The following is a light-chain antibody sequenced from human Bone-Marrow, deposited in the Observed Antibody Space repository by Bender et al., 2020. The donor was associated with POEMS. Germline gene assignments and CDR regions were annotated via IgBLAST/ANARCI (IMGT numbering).Light chain of an antibody. Sequence: QAVVTQEPSLPVSPAGTVTLTCGSSTGPVTSGHYPYWFQQKPGQAPRALIYDATDIHPWTPARFSGSLLGGKSALSLSGAHPEDAAEYYCLLSYSGSWVFGGRTKLTVL. CDR3: LLSYSGSWV. V-gene: IGLV7-46*01. CDR1: TGPVTSGHY. CDR2: DAT. J-gene: IGLJ3*02.